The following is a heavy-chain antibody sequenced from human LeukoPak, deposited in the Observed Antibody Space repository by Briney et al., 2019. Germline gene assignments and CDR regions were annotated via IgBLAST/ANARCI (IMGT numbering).Heavy chain of an antibody. CDR3: ARGRDGYNYGY. V-gene: IGHV1-8*01. D-gene: IGHD5-24*01. CDR1: GYAFTSYD. J-gene: IGHJ4*02. CDR2: MNHNSGNT. Sequence: ASVKVSCKASGYAFTSYDINWVRHAPGQGLELMGWMNHNSGNTGYAQKFQGRVTMTRNISISTAYMELSSLRSEDTAVYYCARGRDGYNYGYWGQGTLVTVSS.